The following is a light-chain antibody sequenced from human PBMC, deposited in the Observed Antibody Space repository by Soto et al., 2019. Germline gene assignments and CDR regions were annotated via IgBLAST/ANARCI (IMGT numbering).Light chain of an antibody. CDR2: DDS. CDR1: SSDVGGYNY. J-gene: IGLJ2*01. CDR3: CSYTGSSMYVV. V-gene: IGLV2-14*01. Sequence: QSALTQPASVSGSPGQSITISCTGTSSDVGGYNYVSWYQQHPGKAPKLMIYDDSNRPSGVSNRFSGSKSGNTAALPITGLQAEDEAAYYCCSYTGSSMYVVFGGGTKLTVL.